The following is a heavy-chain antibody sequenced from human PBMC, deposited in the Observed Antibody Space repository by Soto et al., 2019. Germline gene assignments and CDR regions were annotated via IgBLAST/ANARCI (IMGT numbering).Heavy chain of an antibody. D-gene: IGHD6-13*01. CDR3: ARDQGKQLSHWFDP. V-gene: IGHV1-2*04. CDR1: GYTFTGYY. J-gene: IGHJ5*02. Sequence: RASVKVSCKASGYTFTGYYMHWVRQAPGQGLEWMGWINPNSGGTNYAQKFQGWVTMTRDTSISTAYMELSRLRSDDTAVYYCARDQGKQLSHWFDPWGQGNLVTVSS. CDR2: INPNSGGT.